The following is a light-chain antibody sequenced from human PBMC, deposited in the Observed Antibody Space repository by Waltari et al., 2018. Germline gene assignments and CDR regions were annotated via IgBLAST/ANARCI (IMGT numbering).Light chain of an antibody. Sequence: QLVLTQLPSASASLGASVKLTCTLSSGHSSNVIAWLKQQPEKGPRYLMKVNSDGSHSKGDKIPDRFSGSSSGAEHYLTISSLQSEDEADYYCQTGGHGTWVFGGGTKLTVL. CDR3: QTGGHGTWV. CDR1: SGHSSNV. J-gene: IGLJ3*02. V-gene: IGLV4-69*01. CDR2: VNSDGSH.